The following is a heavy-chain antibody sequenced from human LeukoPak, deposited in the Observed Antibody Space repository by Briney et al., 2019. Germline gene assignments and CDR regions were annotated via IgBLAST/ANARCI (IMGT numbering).Heavy chain of an antibody. D-gene: IGHD5-24*01. Sequence: SVKVSCKASGGTFSSYAISWVRQAPGQGLEWMGGIIPIFGTANYAQKFQGRVTITADESTSTAYMELSSLRSEDTAVYYCARGRNVEMATIVLYFDYWGQGTLVTVSS. CDR2: IIPIFGTA. V-gene: IGHV1-69*13. CDR3: ARGRNVEMATIVLYFDY. CDR1: GGTFSSYA. J-gene: IGHJ4*02.